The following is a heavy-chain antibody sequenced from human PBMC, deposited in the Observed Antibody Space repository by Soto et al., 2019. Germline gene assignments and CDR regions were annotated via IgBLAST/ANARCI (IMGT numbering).Heavy chain of an antibody. V-gene: IGHV1-18*04. Sequence: QVQLVQSGAEVKKPGASVKVSCKASGYTFTSYGISWVRQAPGQGLEWMGWISAYNGNTNYAQKLQGRVTMTTDTSTSTAYMELRSLRSDDTDVYYCARDRCSGGSCYSGWFDPWGQGTLVTVSS. CDR1: GYTFTSYG. CDR3: ARDRCSGGSCYSGWFDP. CDR2: ISAYNGNT. D-gene: IGHD2-15*01. J-gene: IGHJ5*02.